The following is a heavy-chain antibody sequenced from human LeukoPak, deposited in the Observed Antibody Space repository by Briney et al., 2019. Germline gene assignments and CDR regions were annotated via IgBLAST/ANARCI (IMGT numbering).Heavy chain of an antibody. CDR2: IYYSGGS. D-gene: IGHD5-18*01. CDR3: VRVGYAYGPVGNWFDP. V-gene: IGHV4-39*01. J-gene: IGHJ5*02. CDR1: GGSISSSDYY. Sequence: SETLSLTCTVSGGSISSSDYYWSWVRQPPGKGLEWIGNIYYSGGSYSSPSLESRVTISSDTSKNQFSVKLTSVTAADTAVYYCVRVGYAYGPVGNWFDPWGQGVLVTVSS.